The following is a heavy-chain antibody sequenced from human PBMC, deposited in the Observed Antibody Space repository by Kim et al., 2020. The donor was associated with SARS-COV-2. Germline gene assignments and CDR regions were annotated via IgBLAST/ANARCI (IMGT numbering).Heavy chain of an antibody. J-gene: IGHJ4*02. V-gene: IGHV4-39*01. CDR2: VHYNGDA. CDR1: GASITSSPYY. CDR3: ARQKSGTMDEV. Sequence: SETLSLTCTVSGASITSSPYYYAWIRQPPGRGLEWIGTVHYNGDAYYNPSLESRVSMSLDMSKNQMSLKVTSVTATDTAVYSCARQKSGTMDEVWGQGT. D-gene: IGHD1-1*01.